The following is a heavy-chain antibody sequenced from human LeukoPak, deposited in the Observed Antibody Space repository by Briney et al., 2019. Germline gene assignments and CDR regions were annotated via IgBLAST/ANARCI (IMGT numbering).Heavy chain of an antibody. CDR1: GDAISTYY. J-gene: IGHJ4*02. Sequence: SETLSLTCTVSGDAISTYYWNWIRQTPGKGLEWAGHIASGTTDYNPSLKSRAIISVDTSKNQISMRLTSVTAADTAVYYCARDKAHSYGYYFDPWGPGTQVLVSS. CDR2: IASGTT. V-gene: IGHV4-4*08. CDR3: ARDKAHSYGYYFDP. D-gene: IGHD3-10*01.